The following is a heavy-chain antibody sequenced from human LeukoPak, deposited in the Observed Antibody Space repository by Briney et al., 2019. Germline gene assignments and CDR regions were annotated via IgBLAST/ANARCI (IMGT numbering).Heavy chain of an antibody. D-gene: IGHD2-15*01. CDR2: ISGSDGGT. CDR3: AKDQRYCSGGRCYPNYFDY. V-gene: IGHV3-23*01. J-gene: IGHJ4*02. CDR1: GFTFSSYA. Sequence: GGSLRLSCAASGFTFSSYAMTWVRQAPGKGLEWVSGISGSDGGTYYADSVKGRFTISRDNSKNTLYLQMNSLRAEDTAVYYCAKDQRYCSGGRCYPNYFDYWGQGSLVTVSS.